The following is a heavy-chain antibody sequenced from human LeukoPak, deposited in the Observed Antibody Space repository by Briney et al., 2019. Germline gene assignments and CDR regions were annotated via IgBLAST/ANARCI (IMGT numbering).Heavy chain of an antibody. CDR1: GGSISGYY. CDR3: ARGAATYDFQY. Sequence: SETLSLTCTVSGGSISGYYWSWVRQPAGKGLEWIGRIHTNDGTNFNPSLKSRVTTSLDTSKNQFSLRLTSVTAADAAVYYCARGAATYDFQYWGQGTLVAVSS. V-gene: IGHV4-4*07. D-gene: IGHD6-25*01. CDR2: IHTNDGT. J-gene: IGHJ1*01.